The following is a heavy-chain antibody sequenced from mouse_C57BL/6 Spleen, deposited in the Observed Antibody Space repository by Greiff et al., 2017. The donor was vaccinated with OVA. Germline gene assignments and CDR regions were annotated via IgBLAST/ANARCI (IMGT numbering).Heavy chain of an antibody. CDR1: GFSLTSYA. D-gene: IGHD1-1*01. CDR2: IWTGGGT. Sequence: VKLMESGPGLVAPSQSLSITCTVSGFSLTSYAISWVRQPPGKGLEWLGVIWTGGGTNYNSALKSRLSISKDNSKSQVFLKMNSLQTDDTARYYCARNYYGSSYVGYAMDYWGQGTSVTVSS. CDR3: ARNYYGSSYVGYAMDY. J-gene: IGHJ4*01. V-gene: IGHV2-9-1*01.